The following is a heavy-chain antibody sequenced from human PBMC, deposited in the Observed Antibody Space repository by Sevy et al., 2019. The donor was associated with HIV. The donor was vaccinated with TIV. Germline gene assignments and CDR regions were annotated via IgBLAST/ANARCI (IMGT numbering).Heavy chain of an antibody. CDR2: IWYDGSNK. CDR1: GFTFSSYG. Sequence: GGSLRLSCAASGFTFSSYGMQWVRQAPGKGLEWVAVIWYDGSNKYYADSVKGRFTISRDNSKNTLYLQMNSLRAEDTAVYYCARDPLLLWFGETAPGDAFDIWGQGTMVTVSS. D-gene: IGHD3-10*01. J-gene: IGHJ3*02. CDR3: ARDPLLLWFGETAPGDAFDI. V-gene: IGHV3-33*01.